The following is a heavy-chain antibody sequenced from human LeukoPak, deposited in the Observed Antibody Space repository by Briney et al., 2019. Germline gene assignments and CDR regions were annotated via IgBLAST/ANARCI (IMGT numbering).Heavy chain of an antibody. CDR2: ISGSGGST. CDR3: AKAPLPLLFQI. Sequence: PGGSLRLSCAASGFSFSSFGMSWVRQAPGKGLEWVSAISGSGGSTYYADSVKGRFTISRDNSKNTLYLQMNSLRAEDTAVYYCAKAPLPLLFQIWGQGTMVTVSS. CDR1: GFSFSSFG. D-gene: IGHD2-21*01. V-gene: IGHV3-23*01. J-gene: IGHJ3*02.